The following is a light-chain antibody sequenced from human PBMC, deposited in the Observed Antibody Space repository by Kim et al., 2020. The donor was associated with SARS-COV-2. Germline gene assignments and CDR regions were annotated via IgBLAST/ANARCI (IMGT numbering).Light chain of an antibody. CDR3: AAWDDSLKGSV. CDR1: ITNTGIKV. V-gene: IGLV1-44*01. CDR2: SNG. J-gene: IGLJ3*02. Sequence: PTGTIACSGPITNTGIKVVKWYQQLPETAPKLLRYSNGYRPSGVPDRFAGSKSGTSASLAISGLQSEDEADYYCAAWDDSLKGSVFGGGTQLTVL.